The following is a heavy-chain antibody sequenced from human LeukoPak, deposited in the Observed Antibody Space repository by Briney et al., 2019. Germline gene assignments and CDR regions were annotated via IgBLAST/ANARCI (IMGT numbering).Heavy chain of an antibody. D-gene: IGHD3-16*01. CDR2: IYHDGST. CDR3: ARDWGSWPHVTLDI. CDR1: GGSITITNYY. V-gene: IGHV4-39*07. Sequence: SETLSLTCTVSGGSITITNYYWGWIRQPPGKGLEWVGNIYHDGSTYYNPSLKSRVSISVDTSKNQFSLKLTSVTAADTAIYYCARDWGSWPHVTLDIWFHATLVTV. J-gene: IGHJ3*02.